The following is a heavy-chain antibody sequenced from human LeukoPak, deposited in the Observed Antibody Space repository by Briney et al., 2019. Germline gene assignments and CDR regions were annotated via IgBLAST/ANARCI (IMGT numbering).Heavy chain of an antibody. D-gene: IGHD2-2*02. V-gene: IGHV4-39*07. CDR1: GGSISSSSYY. CDR2: IYYSGST. J-gene: IGHJ6*03. Sequence: SETLSLTCTVSGGSISSSSYYWGWIRQPPGKGLEWIVSIYYSGSTYYNPSLKSRVTISVDTSKNQFSLKLSSVTAADTAVYYCARAAEYCSSTSCYTYYYYMDVWGKGTTVTVSS. CDR3: ARAAEYCSSTSCYTYYYYMDV.